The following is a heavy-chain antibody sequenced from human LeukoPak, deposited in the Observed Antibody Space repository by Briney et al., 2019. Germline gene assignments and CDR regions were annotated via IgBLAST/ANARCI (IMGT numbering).Heavy chain of an antibody. D-gene: IGHD3-16*01. J-gene: IGHJ5*02. Sequence: SETLPLTCTVSGGSINSYYWTWIRQPPGKGLEWIGNIYNSGNTNYNPSLKSRVTISVDTSKNQFSLKLNSVTAADTAVYYCARESGSYLWRSWLNPWGQGTLVTVSS. V-gene: IGHV4-59*01. CDR3: ARESGSYLWRSWLNP. CDR2: IYNSGNT. CDR1: GGSINSYY.